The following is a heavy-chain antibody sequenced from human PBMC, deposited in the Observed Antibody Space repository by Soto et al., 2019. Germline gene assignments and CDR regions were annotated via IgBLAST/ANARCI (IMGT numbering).Heavy chain of an antibody. Sequence: LRLSCAASGFTFSHARMSWVRQAPGKGLEWVGRVRSKSDGGTTDYAAPVKGRFTISRDDSKNTLYLQMNSLKTEDTAVYYCTTEAPGGSNFDYWGQGTLVTVSS. CDR2: VRSKSDGGTT. CDR1: GFTFSHAR. J-gene: IGHJ4*02. D-gene: IGHD2-15*01. V-gene: IGHV3-15*01. CDR3: TTEAPGGSNFDY.